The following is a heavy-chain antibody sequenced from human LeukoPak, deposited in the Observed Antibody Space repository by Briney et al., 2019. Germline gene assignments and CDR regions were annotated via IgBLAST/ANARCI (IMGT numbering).Heavy chain of an antibody. CDR2: IYYSGST. V-gene: IGHV4-59*01. J-gene: IGHJ4*02. CDR1: GGSISGYY. Sequence: SETLSLTCTVSGGSISGYYWSWIRQPPGKGLEWIGYIYYSGSTNYNPSLKSRVTISVDTSKNQFSLKLSSVTAADTAVYYCARATAYDSSGEYYFDYWGQGTLVTVSS. CDR3: ARATAYDSSGEYYFDY. D-gene: IGHD3-22*01.